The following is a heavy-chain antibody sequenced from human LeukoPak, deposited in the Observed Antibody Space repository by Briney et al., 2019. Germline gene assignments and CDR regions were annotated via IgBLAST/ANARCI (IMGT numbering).Heavy chain of an antibody. CDR1: GFTFSSYA. J-gene: IGHJ5*02. CDR2: ISGSGGST. D-gene: IGHD6-19*01. Sequence: PGGSLRLSCAASGFTFSSYAMSWVRQAPGKGLEWVSAISGSGGSTYYADSVKGRFTISRDNSKNTLYLQMNSLRAEDTAVYYCAKDGVGSGWYLRWFDPWGQGTLVTVSS. CDR3: AKDGVGSGWYLRWFDP. V-gene: IGHV3-23*01.